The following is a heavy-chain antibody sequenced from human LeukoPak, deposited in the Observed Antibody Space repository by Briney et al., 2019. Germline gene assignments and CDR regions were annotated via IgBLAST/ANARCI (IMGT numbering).Heavy chain of an antibody. CDR3: AREPTRRGRWQQKGDWYFNL. CDR2: ISAYNGNT. J-gene: IGHJ2*01. D-gene: IGHD5-24*01. V-gene: IGHV1-18*01. CDR1: GYTFTSYG. Sequence: ASVKASCKASGYTFTSYGISWVRQAPGQGLEWKGWISAYNGNTNYAQKLQGRVTMTTDTSTSTAYMELRSLRSDDTAVYYCAREPTRRGRWQQKGDWYFNLGAGGPWVTVPS.